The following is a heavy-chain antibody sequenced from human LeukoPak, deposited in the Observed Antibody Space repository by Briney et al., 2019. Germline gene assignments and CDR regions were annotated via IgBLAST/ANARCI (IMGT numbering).Heavy chain of an antibody. V-gene: IGHV3-74*01. Sequence: GSLRLSCAASGFTFSSYWMHWVRQAPGKGLVWVSRINSDGSSTSYADSVKGRFTISRDNAKNTLYLQMNSLIAEDTSVYYCARGGDTAIVSGGYYYYGMDVWGQGTTVTVSS. CDR2: INSDGSST. CDR3: ARGGDTAIVSGGYYYYGMDV. D-gene: IGHD5-18*01. CDR1: GFTFSSYW. J-gene: IGHJ6*02.